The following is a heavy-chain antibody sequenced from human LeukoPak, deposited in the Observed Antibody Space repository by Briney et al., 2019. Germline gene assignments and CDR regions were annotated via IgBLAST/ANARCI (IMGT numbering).Heavy chain of an antibody. CDR3: ATQPGFWSGYFFDY. Sequence: ASVKVSCKVSGYTLTELSMHWVRQAPGKGLEWMGGFDPEDGETIYAQKFQGRVTMTEDTSTDTAYMELSSLRSEDTAVYYCATQPGFWSGYFFDYWGQGTLVTVSS. V-gene: IGHV1-24*01. CDR2: FDPEDGET. CDR1: GYTLTELS. J-gene: IGHJ4*02. D-gene: IGHD3-3*01.